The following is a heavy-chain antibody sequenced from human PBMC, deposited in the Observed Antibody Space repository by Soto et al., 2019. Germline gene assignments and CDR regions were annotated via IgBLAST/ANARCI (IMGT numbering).Heavy chain of an antibody. D-gene: IGHD4-17*01. CDR1: GGTFSSYT. CDR3: ARDENGDYVAWFAP. Sequence: QVQLVQSGAEVKKPGSSVKVSCKASGGTFSSYTISWVRQAPGQGLEWMGRIIPILGIANYAQKFQGRVTITADKSTSTAYMELSSLRSEDTAVDYCARDENGDYVAWFAPWGQGTLVTVSS. J-gene: IGHJ5*02. V-gene: IGHV1-69*08. CDR2: IIPILGIA.